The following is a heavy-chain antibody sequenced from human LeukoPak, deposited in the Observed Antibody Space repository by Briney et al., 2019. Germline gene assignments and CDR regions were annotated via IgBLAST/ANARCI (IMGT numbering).Heavy chain of an antibody. J-gene: IGHJ4*02. Sequence: GASVKVSCKASGYTFTGYYMHWLRQAPGQGLEWMGWINPNSGGTNYAQKFQGRVTMTRDTSISTAYMDLSSLRSEDTAVYYCARAGGRVGYPHLQDFDYWGQGTLVTVSS. CDR2: INPNSGGT. CDR1: GYTFTGYY. D-gene: IGHD5-18*01. CDR3: ARAGGRVGYPHLQDFDY. V-gene: IGHV1-2*02.